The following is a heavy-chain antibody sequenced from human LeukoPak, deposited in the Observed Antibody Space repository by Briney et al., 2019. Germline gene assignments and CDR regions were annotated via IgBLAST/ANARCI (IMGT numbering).Heavy chain of an antibody. D-gene: IGHD3-22*01. CDR1: GFTFSSYA. CDR3: ARDRDSSGLRDFDL. V-gene: IGHV4-59*01. CDR2: IYYSGNT. Sequence: PGGSLRLSCAASGFTFSSYAMSWVRQAPGKGLEWIGYIYYSGNTNYNPSLKSRVSISIDTSKNQFFLQLSSVTAADTAVYYCARDRDSSGLRDFDLWGRGTLVTVSA. J-gene: IGHJ2*01.